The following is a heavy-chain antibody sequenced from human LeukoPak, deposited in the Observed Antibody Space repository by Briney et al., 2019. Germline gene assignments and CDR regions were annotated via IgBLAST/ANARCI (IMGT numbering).Heavy chain of an antibody. CDR2: IYSGGST. D-gene: IGHD3-16*01. CDR1: EFSVGSNY. Sequence: QTGGSLRLSCAASEFSVGSNYMTWVRQAPGKGLEWVSLIYSGGSTYYADSVKGRFTISRDNAKNSLFLQMNSLRAEDTAVYYCVREYVWGSSEPDYWGQGTLVTVSS. V-gene: IGHV3-66*01. J-gene: IGHJ4*02. CDR3: VREYVWGSSEPDY.